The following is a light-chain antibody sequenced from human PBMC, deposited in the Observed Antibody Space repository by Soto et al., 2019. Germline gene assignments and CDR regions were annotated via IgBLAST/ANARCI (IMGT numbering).Light chain of an antibody. V-gene: IGKV3-20*01. CDR2: GAS. Sequence: EIVLTQSPGTLSLSPGERATLSCRASQSVASNYLAWYQLKPGQAPRLLIYGASSRATGIPDRFGGSGSGTDFTLTISRLEPEDFAVYFCQQYGDSPETFGQGTKVDIK. J-gene: IGKJ1*01. CDR3: QQYGDSPET. CDR1: QSVASNY.